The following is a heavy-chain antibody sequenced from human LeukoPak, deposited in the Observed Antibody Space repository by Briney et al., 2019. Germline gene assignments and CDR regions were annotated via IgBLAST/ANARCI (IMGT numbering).Heavy chain of an antibody. V-gene: IGHV3-53*01. Sequence: GSLRLSCAASGFTVSSNYMSWVRQAPGKGLEWVSVIYSGGSTYYADSVKGRFTISRDNSKNTLYLQMNSLRAEDTAVYYCARVSRGYGDFDYWGQGTLVTVSS. CDR2: IYSGGST. CDR3: ARVSRGYGDFDY. CDR1: GFTVSSNY. J-gene: IGHJ4*02. D-gene: IGHD4-17*01.